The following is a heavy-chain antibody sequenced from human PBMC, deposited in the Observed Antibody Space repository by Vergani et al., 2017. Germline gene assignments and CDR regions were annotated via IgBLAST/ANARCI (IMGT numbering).Heavy chain of an antibody. CDR3: TRPVNPMATPYGMDV. Sequence: EVQLVESGGGLVQPGGSLKLSCAASGFTFSGSAMHWVRQASGKGLEWVGRIRSKANSYATAYAASVKGRFTISRDDSKNTAYLQMNSLKTEDTAVYYCTRPVNPMATPYGMDVWGQGTTVTVSS. J-gene: IGHJ6*02. D-gene: IGHD5-24*01. V-gene: IGHV3-73*01. CDR2: IRSKANSYAT. CDR1: GFTFSGSA.